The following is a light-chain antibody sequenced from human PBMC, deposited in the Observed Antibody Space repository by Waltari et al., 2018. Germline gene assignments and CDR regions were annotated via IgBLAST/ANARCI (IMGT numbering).Light chain of an antibody. Sequence: DIQMTQSPSSLSASVGDRVTITCRASQSITTSLNWYQQKPGKAPTLLIYGASNLKRGVPSRFSGSGSGTDFSLTISSLRPEDFATYFCQQSYRVPPFFGGGTKVEI. CDR2: GAS. CDR1: QSITTS. V-gene: IGKV1-39*01. CDR3: QQSYRVPPF. J-gene: IGKJ4*01.